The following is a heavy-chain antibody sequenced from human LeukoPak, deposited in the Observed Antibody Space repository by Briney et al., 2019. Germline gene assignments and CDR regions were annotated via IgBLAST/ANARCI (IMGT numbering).Heavy chain of an antibody. J-gene: IGHJ4*02. CDR2: ITWDGGST. CDR1: GFTFDDYS. V-gene: IGHV3-43*01. Sequence: GGSLRLSCAASGFTFDDYSMHWVRQGPGKGLEWLSLITWDGGSTYYADSVKGRFTISRDNSKNSLYLQMNSLRTEDTALYYCSKDKGHGGNTFDYWGQGTLVTVSS. D-gene: IGHD4-23*01. CDR3: SKDKGHGGNTFDY.